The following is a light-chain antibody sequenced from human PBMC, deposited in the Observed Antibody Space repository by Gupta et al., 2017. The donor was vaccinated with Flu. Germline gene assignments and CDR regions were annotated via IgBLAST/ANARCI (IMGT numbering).Light chain of an antibody. CDR3: LQYNSFRT. Sequence: DIQMTQSPSSLSASVGDRVTITCRASRGIRNGLAWYQQKPGKAPNLLIYAASTLQPGVPSRFSGSGFGTEFTLTISSLQPEDFATYYCLQYNSFRTFGQGTKVEIK. J-gene: IGKJ1*01. CDR1: RGIRNG. V-gene: IGKV1-17*01. CDR2: AAS.